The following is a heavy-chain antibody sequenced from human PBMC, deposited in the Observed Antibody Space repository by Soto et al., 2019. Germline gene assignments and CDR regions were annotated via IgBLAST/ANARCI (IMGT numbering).Heavy chain of an antibody. D-gene: IGHD3-16*01. J-gene: IGHJ5*02. Sequence: EVQLSLESGGGLVQPGGSLRLSCAASGFTFSSYAMTWVRQAPGKGLEWVSAISGSGGSTYYADSVKGRFTISRDNSRNTVCLRMSSLGAEDTGLYYWAKGSFGPRGWFDPWGQGTLVTVSS. CDR2: ISGSGGST. CDR3: AKGSFGPRGWFDP. CDR1: GFTFSSYA. V-gene: IGHV3-23*01.